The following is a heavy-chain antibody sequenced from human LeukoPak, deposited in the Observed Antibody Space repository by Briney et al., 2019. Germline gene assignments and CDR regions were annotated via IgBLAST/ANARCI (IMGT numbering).Heavy chain of an antibody. CDR3: ATSRYGGLNCCAP. Sequence: PSETLSLTCAVYGGSFSGYYWSWIRQPPGKGLEWIGGINHSGSTNYNPSLKSRVTISVDTSKNQFSLKLSSVTAADTAVYYCATSRYGGLNCCAPGGQGTLVTVSS. CDR2: INHSGST. J-gene: IGHJ5*02. CDR1: GGSFSGYY. D-gene: IGHD4-17*01. V-gene: IGHV4-34*01.